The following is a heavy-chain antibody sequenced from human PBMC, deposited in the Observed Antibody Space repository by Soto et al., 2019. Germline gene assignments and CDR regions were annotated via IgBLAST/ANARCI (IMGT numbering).Heavy chain of an antibody. Sequence: SETLSLTCAVSGYXXXXXXXXXXXRQPPGKGLEWIGYIYYSGTTYYNPSLKSRVTMSVDTSKNQFSLKLTSVTAVDTAVYYCARREIQGPIDYWGQGTLVTVSS. CDR3: ARREIQGPIDY. V-gene: IGHV4-28*01. J-gene: IGHJ4*02. CDR1: GYXXXXXXX. CDR2: IYYSGTT. D-gene: IGHD1-26*01.